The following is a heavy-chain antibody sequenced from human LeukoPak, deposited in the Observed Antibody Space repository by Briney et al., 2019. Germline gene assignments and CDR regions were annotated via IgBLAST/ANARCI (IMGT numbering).Heavy chain of an antibody. D-gene: IGHD3-22*01. CDR1: GGSISSGDYY. J-gene: IGHJ3*02. V-gene: IGHV4-30-4*02. CDR3: ARPGDYYDSSGYYGGAFDI. CDR2: IYYSGST. Sequence: SETLSLTCTVSGGSISSGDYYWSWIRQPPGKGLEWIGYIYYSGSTYYNPSLKSRVTISVDTSKNQFSLKLSSVTAADTAVYYCARPGDYYDSSGYYGGAFDIWGQGTMVTVSS.